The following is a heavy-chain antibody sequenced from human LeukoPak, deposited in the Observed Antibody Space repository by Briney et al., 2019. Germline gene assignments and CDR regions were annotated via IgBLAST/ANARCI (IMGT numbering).Heavy chain of an antibody. J-gene: IGHJ5*02. D-gene: IGHD2-2*01. V-gene: IGHV4-59*04. Sequence: SETLSLTCTVSGGSISSYYWSWIRQPPGKGLEWMGFIYYSGSSYYNPSLKSRVTMSVDTSKNQFSLKLSSVTAADTAVYYCALRGLVRGFDPWGQGTLVTVSS. CDR3: ALRGLVRGFDP. CDR1: GGSISSYY. CDR2: IYYSGSS.